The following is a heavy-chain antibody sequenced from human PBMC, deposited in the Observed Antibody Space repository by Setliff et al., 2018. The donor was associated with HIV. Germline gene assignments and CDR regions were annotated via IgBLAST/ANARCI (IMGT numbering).Heavy chain of an antibody. Sequence: GGSLRLSCVASGLPFYNYWMTWLRRAPGRGLEWVANIKQDGSDMHYIESVKGRFTIFRDNAKNSVFLQMNSLRAEDTAVYYCAGVWEGWFHYYYYYYMDVWGKGTTVTVSS. D-gene: IGHD6-19*01. V-gene: IGHV3-7*01. CDR1: GLPFYNYW. J-gene: IGHJ6*03. CDR3: AGVWEGWFHYYYYYYMDV. CDR2: IKQDGSDM.